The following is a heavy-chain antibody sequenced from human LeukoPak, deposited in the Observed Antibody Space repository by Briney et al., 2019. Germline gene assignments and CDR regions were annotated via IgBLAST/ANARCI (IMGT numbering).Heavy chain of an antibody. V-gene: IGHV3-30-3*01. J-gene: IGHJ3*02. CDR3: ARSPVHDAFDI. Sequence: PGGSLTLSCAAYGFTFSSYAMLWVRQAPGKGLEGMADISYGGSNKYYADSVKGRFTISRDNSKNTLYLQMNSLRAEDAAVYYCARSPVHDAFDIWGQGTMVTVSS. D-gene: IGHD6-6*01. CDR1: GFTFSSYA. CDR2: ISYGGSNK.